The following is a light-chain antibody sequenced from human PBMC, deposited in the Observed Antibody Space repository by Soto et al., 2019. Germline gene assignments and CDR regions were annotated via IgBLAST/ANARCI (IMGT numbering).Light chain of an antibody. J-gene: IGKJ4*01. Sequence: IVLTQSPATLSVSPGERATLSCLASQSVSSNSAWYQQKPGQAPRLLIYGASTRATGIPARFSGSGSGTEFNLTISSLQSEDFAVYFCQQYDDWLRLTFGGGTKV. CDR2: GAS. CDR3: QQYDDWLRLT. CDR1: QSVSSN. V-gene: IGKV3-15*01.